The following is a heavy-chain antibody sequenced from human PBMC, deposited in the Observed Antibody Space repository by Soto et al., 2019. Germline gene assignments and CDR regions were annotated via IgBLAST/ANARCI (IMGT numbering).Heavy chain of an antibody. CDR1: GGPIKTGDYY. V-gene: IGHV4-30-4*01. D-gene: IGHD3-10*01. J-gene: IGHJ4*02. CDR2: VFYSGAT. CDR3: DRAGFSYGQLLF. Sequence: PSETLSLTCNVSGGPIKTGDYYWNWIRQPPGKDLEWIGYVFYSGATNYSPSLKSRAAISMDTSKNQFSLSLTSVTAADTAVYYCDRAGFSYGQLLFWGQGIRVTVSS.